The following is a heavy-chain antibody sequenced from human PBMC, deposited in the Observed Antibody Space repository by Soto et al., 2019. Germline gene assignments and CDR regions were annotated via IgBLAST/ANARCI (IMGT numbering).Heavy chain of an antibody. D-gene: IGHD6-13*01. CDR3: ARGQKGYSSSWYVD. CDR1: GGSFSGYY. Sequence: QVQLQQWGAGLLKPSETLSLTCAVYGGSFSGYYWSWIRQPPGKGLEWIGEINHVGGTNYNPSLKSRLTKSVDTSKKQFSLKVNSVTAADTAVYYCARGQKGYSSSWYVDWGQGTPVTVSS. J-gene: IGHJ4*02. V-gene: IGHV4-34*01. CDR2: INHVGGT.